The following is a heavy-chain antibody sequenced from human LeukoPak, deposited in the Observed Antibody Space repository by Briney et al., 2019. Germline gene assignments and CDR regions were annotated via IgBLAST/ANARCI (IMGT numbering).Heavy chain of an antibody. J-gene: IGHJ4*02. D-gene: IGHD3-22*01. V-gene: IGHV5-51*01. Sequence: HGESLMISCKGSGYGFNNYWIGCVRQMAGKVLEWMGIIYPGDSNTRYSPSFQGQVTISADKSISTAYLQWSSLEASDTAMYFCARLPYFDCSGPYARALDFWGQGTLVSVSS. CDR2: IYPGDSNT. CDR3: ARLPYFDCSGPYARALDF. CDR1: GYGFNNYW.